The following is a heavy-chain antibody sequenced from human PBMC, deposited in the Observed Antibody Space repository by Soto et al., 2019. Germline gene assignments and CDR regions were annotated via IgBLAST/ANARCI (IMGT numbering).Heavy chain of an antibody. Sequence: GGALRLSCATSGFTFSSYSMNWGRQAPGKGLEWVPYIDNRGTTISYADSVKGRFTISGDSAKDSVYLQMNSLRAEDTAVYFCARDLDFSFDYWSQGTLVTVSS. CDR2: IDNRGTTI. CDR3: ARDLDFSFDY. CDR1: GFTFSSYS. J-gene: IGHJ4*02. V-gene: IGHV3-48*01. D-gene: IGHD3-3*01.